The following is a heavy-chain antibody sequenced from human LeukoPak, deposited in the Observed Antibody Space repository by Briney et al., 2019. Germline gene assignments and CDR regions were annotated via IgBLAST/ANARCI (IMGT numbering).Heavy chain of an antibody. Sequence: GGSLRLSCAASGFTFSSDAMSWVRQAPGKGLEWVSAISGSGGSTYYADSVKGRFTISRDNSKNTLYLQMNSLRAEDTAVYYCATYRQVLLPFESWGQGTLVTVSS. CDR2: ISGSGGST. CDR3: ATYRQVLLPFES. D-gene: IGHD2-8*02. CDR1: GFTFSSDA. J-gene: IGHJ4*02. V-gene: IGHV3-23*01.